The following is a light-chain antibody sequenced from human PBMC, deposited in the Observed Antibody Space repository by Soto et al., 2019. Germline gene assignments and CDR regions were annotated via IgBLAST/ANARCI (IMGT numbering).Light chain of an antibody. CDR1: RSISSY. V-gene: IGKV1-39*01. Sequence: DIQMTQSPSSLSASVGERVTITCRASRSISSYLNWYQQRPGKAPNLLIYAASSLQSDVPSRFSGSGSGTDFTLTISSLQPEDFATYYCQQSYTTPLTFGGGTKVEI. J-gene: IGKJ4*01. CDR2: AAS. CDR3: QQSYTTPLT.